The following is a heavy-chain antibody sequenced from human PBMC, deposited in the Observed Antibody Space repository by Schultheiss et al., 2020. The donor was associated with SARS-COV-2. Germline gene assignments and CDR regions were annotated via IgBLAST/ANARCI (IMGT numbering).Heavy chain of an antibody. CDR2: ISAYNGNT. CDR3: ARKGSSGWYFYYYYGMDV. V-gene: IGHV1-18*01. D-gene: IGHD6-19*01. CDR1: GYTFTSYG. J-gene: IGHJ6*02. Sequence: ASVKVSCKASGYTFTSYGISWVRQAPGQGLEWMGWISAYNGNTNYAQKLQGRVTMTTDTSTSTAYMELRSPRSDDTAVYYCARKGSSGWYFYYYYGMDVWGQGTTVTVSS.